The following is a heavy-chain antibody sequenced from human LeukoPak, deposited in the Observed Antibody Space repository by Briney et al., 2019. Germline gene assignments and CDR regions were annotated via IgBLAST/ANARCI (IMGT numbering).Heavy chain of an antibody. V-gene: IGHV4-39*07. Sequence: SETLSLTCTVSGGSIISSSYYWSWIRQPPGKGLEWIGEINHSGSTNYNPSLKSRVTISVATSKNQFSLKLTSVTAADTAVYYCARGRLTTGGWFDPWGQGTLVTVSS. CDR2: INHSGST. J-gene: IGHJ5*02. CDR3: ARGRLTTGGWFDP. D-gene: IGHD3-9*01. CDR1: GGSIISSSYY.